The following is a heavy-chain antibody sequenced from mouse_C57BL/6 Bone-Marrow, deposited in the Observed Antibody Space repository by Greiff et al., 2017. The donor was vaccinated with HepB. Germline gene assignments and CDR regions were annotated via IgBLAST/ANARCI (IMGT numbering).Heavy chain of an antibody. D-gene: IGHD1-1*01. V-gene: IGHV1-15*01. CDR2: IDPETGGT. Sequence: VQLKQSGAELVRPGASVTLSCKASGYTFTDYEMHWVKQTPVHGLEWIGAIDPETGGTAYNQKFKGKAILTADKSSSTAYMELRSLTSEDSAVYYCTRGDYGRDWYFDVWGTGTTVTVSS. J-gene: IGHJ1*03. CDR1: GYTFTDYE. CDR3: TRGDYGRDWYFDV.